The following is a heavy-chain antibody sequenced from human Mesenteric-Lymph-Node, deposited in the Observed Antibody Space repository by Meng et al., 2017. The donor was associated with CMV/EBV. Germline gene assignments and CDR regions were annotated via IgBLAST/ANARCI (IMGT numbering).Heavy chain of an antibody. D-gene: IGHD4-11*01. J-gene: IGHJ3*02. V-gene: IGHV3-21*01. CDR1: GFTFSSYA. Sequence: GESLKISCAASGFTFSSYAMSWVRQAPGKGLEWVSSISSSSSYIYYADSVKGRFTISRDNAKNSLYLQMNSLRAEDTAVYYCAYSNLRTRGGGDAFDIWGQGTMVTVSS. CDR2: ISSSSSYI. CDR3: AYSNLRTRGGGDAFDI.